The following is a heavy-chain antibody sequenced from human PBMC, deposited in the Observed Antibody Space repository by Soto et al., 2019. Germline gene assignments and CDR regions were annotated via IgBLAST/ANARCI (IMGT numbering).Heavy chain of an antibody. CDR1: GFTFINDA. J-gene: IGHJ5*02. CDR2: ISSSSSYI. D-gene: IGHD3-16*02. V-gene: IGHV3-21*01. Sequence: PGGSLRLSCAASGFTFINDAMHWVRQAPGKGLEWVSSISSSSSYIYYADSVKGRFTISRDNAKNSLYLQMNSLRAEDTAVYYCARVLDYDYVWGSYPLNWFDPWGQGTLVSVSS. CDR3: ARVLDYDYVWGSYPLNWFDP.